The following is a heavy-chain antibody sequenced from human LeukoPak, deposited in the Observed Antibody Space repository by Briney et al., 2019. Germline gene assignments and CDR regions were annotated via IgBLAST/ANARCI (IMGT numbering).Heavy chain of an antibody. CDR2: IYHSGST. CDR1: GGSISSGGYS. V-gene: IGHV4-30-2*01. Sequence: PSETLSLTCTVSGGSISSGGYSWSWIRQPPGKGLEWIGYIYHSGSTYYNPSLKSRVTISVDTSKNQFSLKLSSVTAADTAVYYCARDCSSTSCYGGAFDYWGQGTLVTVSS. CDR3: ARDCSSTSCYGGAFDY. J-gene: IGHJ4*02. D-gene: IGHD2-2*01.